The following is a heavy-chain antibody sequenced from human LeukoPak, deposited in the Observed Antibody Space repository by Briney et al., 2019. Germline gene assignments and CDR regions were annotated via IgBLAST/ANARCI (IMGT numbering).Heavy chain of an antibody. CDR1: GSTFSSYA. CDR2: ISGSGGST. CDR3: ARDRITMVKFSYYGMDV. D-gene: IGHD3-10*01. V-gene: IGHV3-23*01. Sequence: GGSLRLSCAASGSTFSSYAMSWVRQAPGKGLEWVSAISGSGGSTYYADSVKGRFTISRDNSKNTLYLQMNSLRAEDTAVYYCARDRITMVKFSYYGMDVWGQGTTVTVSS. J-gene: IGHJ6*02.